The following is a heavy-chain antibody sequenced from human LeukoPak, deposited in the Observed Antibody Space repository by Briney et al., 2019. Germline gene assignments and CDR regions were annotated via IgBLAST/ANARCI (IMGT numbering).Heavy chain of an antibody. Sequence: SETLSLTCTVSGGSISSYYWSWIRQPPGKGLEWIGYIYYSGSTNYNPSLKSRVTISVDTSKNQFSLKLSSVTAADTAVYYCARFNYGGVYNWFDPWGQGTLVTVSS. CDR3: ARFNYGGVYNWFDP. CDR1: GGSISSYY. CDR2: IYYSGST. V-gene: IGHV4-59*01. J-gene: IGHJ5*02. D-gene: IGHD4-23*01.